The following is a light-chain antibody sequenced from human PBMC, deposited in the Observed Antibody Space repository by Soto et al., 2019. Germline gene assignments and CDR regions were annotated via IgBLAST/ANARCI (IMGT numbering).Light chain of an antibody. J-gene: IGLJ1*01. V-gene: IGLV2-14*01. CDR1: SSDVGGYNY. CDR3: SSYTSRSSSTYV. CDR2: DVS. Sequence: QSALTQPASVSGSPGPSITISCTGTSSDVGGYNYVSWYQQHPGKAPKLMIYDVSNRPSGVSNRFSGSKSGNTAFLTISGLQAEDEADYYCSSYTSRSSSTYVFGTGTKVTVL.